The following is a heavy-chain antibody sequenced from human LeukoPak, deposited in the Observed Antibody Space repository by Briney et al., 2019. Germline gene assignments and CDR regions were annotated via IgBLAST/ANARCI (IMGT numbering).Heavy chain of an antibody. CDR2: IYSGGST. V-gene: IGHV3-53*01. J-gene: IGHJ6*03. D-gene: IGHD6-13*01. CDR3: ARASRAAGTYYYYYYMDV. CDR1: GFTVSSNY. Sequence: GGSLRLSCAASGFTVSSNYMSWVRQAPGKGLEWVSVIYSGGSTYYADSVKGRFTISRDNSKNTLYLQMNSLRAEDTAVYYCARASRAAGTYYYYYYMDVWGKGTTVTVSS.